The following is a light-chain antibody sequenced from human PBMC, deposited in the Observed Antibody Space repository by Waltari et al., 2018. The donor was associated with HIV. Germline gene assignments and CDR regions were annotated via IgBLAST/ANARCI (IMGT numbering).Light chain of an antibody. CDR3: LQDYKAPYT. Sequence: AIQMTQSPSSLSAAVGDSVTITCRSSQGIRNDLGWYQQKSGKAPKLLLYAASALHNGVPTRFSGSGSDTDFTLAISSGQPEDFATYYCLQDYKAPYTVGQGTKLEIK. J-gene: IGKJ2*01. V-gene: IGKV1-6*01. CDR2: AAS. CDR1: QGIRND.